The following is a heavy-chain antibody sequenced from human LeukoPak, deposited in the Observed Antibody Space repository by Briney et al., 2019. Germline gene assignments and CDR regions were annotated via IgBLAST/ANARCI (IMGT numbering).Heavy chain of an antibody. CDR2: IRYDGSNK. J-gene: IGHJ4*02. V-gene: IGHV3-30*02. CDR3: ARIGDFWSGYLN. CDR1: GLTFSRYA. D-gene: IGHD3-3*01. Sequence: GGSLRLSCAASGLTFSRYAMHWVRQAPGKGLEWVAFIRYDGSNKYYADSVKGRFTISRDNSKNTLYLQMNSLRPEDTAVYYCARIGDFWSGYLNWGQGSLVTVSS.